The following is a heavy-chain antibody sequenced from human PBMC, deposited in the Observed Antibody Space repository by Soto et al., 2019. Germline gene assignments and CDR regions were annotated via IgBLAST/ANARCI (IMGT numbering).Heavy chain of an antibody. Sequence: GGSLRLSCAASGFTFSSYSMNWVRQAPGKGLEWVSSISSSSSYIYYADSVKGRFTISRDNAKNSLYLQMNSLRAEDTAVYYCARDGPTGGLEWLTYYYYYMDVWGKGTTVTVSS. D-gene: IGHD3-3*01. J-gene: IGHJ6*03. V-gene: IGHV3-21*01. CDR2: ISSSSSYI. CDR3: ARDGPTGGLEWLTYYYYYMDV. CDR1: GFTFSSYS.